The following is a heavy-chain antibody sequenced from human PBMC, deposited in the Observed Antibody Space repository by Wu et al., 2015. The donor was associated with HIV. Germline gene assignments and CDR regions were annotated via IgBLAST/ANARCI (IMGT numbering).Heavy chain of an antibody. CDR3: ARGGVVPAAIAYYYMDV. CDR2: IIPIFGTA. D-gene: IGHD2-2*01. CDR1: GGTFSSYA. V-gene: IGHV1-69*13. Sequence: QVQLVQSGAEVKKPGSSVKVSCKASGGTFSSYAISWVRQAPGQGLEWMGRIIPIFGTANYAQKFQGRVTITADESTSTAYMELSSLRSEDTAVYYCARGGVVPAAIAYYYMDVWGKGTTVTVSS. J-gene: IGHJ6*03.